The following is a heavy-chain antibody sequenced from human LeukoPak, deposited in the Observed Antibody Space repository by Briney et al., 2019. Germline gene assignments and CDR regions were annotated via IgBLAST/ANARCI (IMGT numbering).Heavy chain of an antibody. Sequence: SETLSLTCAVYVGSFSGYYWSWIRQPPGKGLEWIGEINHSGSTNYNPSLKSRVTISVDTSKNQFSLKLSSVTVADTAVYYCARGSLAAAGTRWFDPWGQGTLVTVSS. V-gene: IGHV4-34*01. J-gene: IGHJ5*02. CDR1: VGSFSGYY. CDR3: ARGSLAAAGTRWFDP. D-gene: IGHD6-13*01. CDR2: INHSGST.